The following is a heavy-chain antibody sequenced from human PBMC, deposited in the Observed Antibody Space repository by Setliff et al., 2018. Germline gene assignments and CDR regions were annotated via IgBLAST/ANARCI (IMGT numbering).Heavy chain of an antibody. V-gene: IGHV1-69*05. D-gene: IGHD3-22*01. CDR3: VREGVDSRSSTDYRYYMDV. J-gene: IGHJ6*03. CDR1: GATFSSYG. Sequence: ASVKVFCKASGATFSSYGISWVRQAPGQGLEWMGGTIPMFGTTEYAQKFQGRLTIITDESTNTAFMQLSSLRSDDTAVYYCVREGVDSRSSTDYRYYMDVWGKGTTVTVSS. CDR2: TIPMFGTT.